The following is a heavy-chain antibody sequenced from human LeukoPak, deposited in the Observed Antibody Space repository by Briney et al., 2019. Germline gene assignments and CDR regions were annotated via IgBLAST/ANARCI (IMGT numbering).Heavy chain of an antibody. D-gene: IGHD3-22*01. CDR3: AKDLSYDSSGYHPPGY. V-gene: IGHV3-23*01. CDR1: GFTFSSYA. Sequence: GGSLRLSCAASGFTFSSYAMSWVRQAPGKGLEWVSAISGSGGSTYYADSVKGRFTISRDNSKNTLYLQMNSLRAEDTAVYYCAKDLSYDSSGYHPPGYWGQGTLVTVS. CDR2: ISGSGGST. J-gene: IGHJ4*02.